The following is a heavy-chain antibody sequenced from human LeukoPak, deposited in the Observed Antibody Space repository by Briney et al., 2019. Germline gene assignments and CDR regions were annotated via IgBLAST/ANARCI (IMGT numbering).Heavy chain of an antibody. D-gene: IGHD3-9*01. CDR1: GFTFSSYS. J-gene: IGHJ6*04. CDR3: ARDGAYDILTGMDV. V-gene: IGHV3-21*01. Sequence: GGSLRLSCAASGFTFSSYSMNWVRQAPGKGPEWVSSISSSSSYIYYADSVKGRFTISRDNAKNSLYLQMNSLRAEDTAVYYCARDGAYDILTGMDVWGKGTTVTVSS. CDR2: ISSSSSYI.